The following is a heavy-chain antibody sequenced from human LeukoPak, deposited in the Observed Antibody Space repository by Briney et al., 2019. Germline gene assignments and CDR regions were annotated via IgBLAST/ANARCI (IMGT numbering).Heavy chain of an antibody. CDR1: GFTFSSYW. J-gene: IGHJ1*01. Sequence: GSLRLSCAASGFTFSSYWMSWVRQAPGKGLEWVANIKQDGSEKYYVDSVKGRFTISRDNAKNSLYLQMNSLRAEDTAVYYCARSRCSSTSCLYFQHWGQGTLVTVPS. D-gene: IGHD2-2*01. V-gene: IGHV3-7*03. CDR2: IKQDGSEK. CDR3: ARSRCSSTSCLYFQH.